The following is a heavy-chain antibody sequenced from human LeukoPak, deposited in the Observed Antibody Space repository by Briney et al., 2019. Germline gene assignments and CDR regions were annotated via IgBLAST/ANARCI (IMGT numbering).Heavy chain of an antibody. J-gene: IGHJ4*02. CDR1: GFTVTTNY. V-gene: IGHV3-66*01. CDR2: MYSGGYT. Sequence: GGSLRLSCAASGFTVTTNYMTWVRQAPGKGLEWVSIMYSGGYTDYADSVKGRFTIPRDNSKNTLDLQMNSLRAEDTAVYYCARRLEYSGSKGVFDYWGQGTLVTVSS. CDR3: ARRLEYSGSKGVFDY. D-gene: IGHD1-26*01.